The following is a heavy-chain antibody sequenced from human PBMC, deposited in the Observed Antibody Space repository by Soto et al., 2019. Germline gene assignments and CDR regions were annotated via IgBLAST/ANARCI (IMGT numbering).Heavy chain of an antibody. CDR2: SRNKANSYTT. J-gene: IGHJ6*02. V-gene: IGHV3-72*01. Sequence: EVQLVESGGGLVQPGGSLRLSCAASGFTLSDHYMDWVRQAPGKGLEWVGRSRNKANSYTTEYAASVKGRFTIARDDSKNPRYLQMNSLKTEGTAVYYCARSGGMDVWGQGTTVTVSS. D-gene: IGHD3-3*01. CDR1: GFTLSDHY. CDR3: ARSGGMDV.